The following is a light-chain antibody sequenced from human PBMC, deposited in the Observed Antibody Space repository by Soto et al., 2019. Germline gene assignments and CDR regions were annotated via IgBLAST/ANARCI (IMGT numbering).Light chain of an antibody. Sequence: QSVLTQSRSVSGSPGQSVAISCTGTSSDVGGYTYVSWFQQHPGKAPKLMIYDVSKRPSGVPDRFSGSKSGNTASLTISGLQAEDEADYYCCSFAGSYTLYVFGTGTKVTVL. CDR2: DVS. V-gene: IGLV2-11*01. CDR3: CSFAGSYTLYV. J-gene: IGLJ1*01. CDR1: SSDVGGYTY.